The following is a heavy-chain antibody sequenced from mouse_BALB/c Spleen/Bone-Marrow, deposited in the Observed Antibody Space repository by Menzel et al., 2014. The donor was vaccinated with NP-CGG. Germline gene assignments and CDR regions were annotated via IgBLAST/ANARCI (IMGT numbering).Heavy chain of an antibody. CDR2: ISSGGGT. CDR3: ARGGGLRGLYPMDY. CDR1: GFTFSSYA. Sequence: EVKLVESGGGLVKPGGSLKLPCAGSGFTFSSYAMSWGRQTPEKRLEWVASISSGGGTYYPASVKGRFTISRDNVRNILYLQMSSLRTEDTAMYYCARGGGLRGLYPMDYWGQGTSVTVSS. J-gene: IGHJ4*01. V-gene: IGHV5-6-5*01. D-gene: IGHD2-4*01.